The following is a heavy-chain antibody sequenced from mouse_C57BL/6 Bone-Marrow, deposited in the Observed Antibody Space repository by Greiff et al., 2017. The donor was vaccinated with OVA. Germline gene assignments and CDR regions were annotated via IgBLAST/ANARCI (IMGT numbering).Heavy chain of an antibody. V-gene: IGHV5-6*01. J-gene: IGHJ3*01. Sequence: EVKLMESGGDLVKPGGSLKLSCAASGFTFSSYGMSWVRQTPDKRLEWVATISSGGSYTYYPDSVKGRFTISRDNAKNTLYLQMSSLKSEDTAMYYCARPSYYSNVFAYWGQGTLVTVSA. CDR3: ARPSYYSNVFAY. CDR1: GFTFSSYG. CDR2: ISSGGSYT. D-gene: IGHD2-5*01.